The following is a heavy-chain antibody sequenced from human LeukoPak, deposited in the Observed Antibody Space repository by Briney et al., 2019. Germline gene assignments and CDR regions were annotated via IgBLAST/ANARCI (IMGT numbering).Heavy chain of an antibody. CDR3: GKKDCSGGRCYSLHY. CDR2: INWNGGST. CDR1: GFTFDDYG. V-gene: IGHV3-20*04. D-gene: IGHD2-15*01. J-gene: IGHJ4*02. Sequence: GGSLRLSCAASGFTFDDYGMTWVRQTPGKGLEWVSTINWNGGSTAYADSVKGRFTISRDNAKNSMYLQMNSLRAEDAAVYYRGKKDCSGGRCYSLHYWGQGTLVTVSS.